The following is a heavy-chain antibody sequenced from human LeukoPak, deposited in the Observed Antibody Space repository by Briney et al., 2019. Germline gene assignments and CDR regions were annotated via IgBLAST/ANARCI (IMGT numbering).Heavy chain of an antibody. J-gene: IGHJ4*02. V-gene: IGHV4-34*01. Sequence: SETLSLTCAVYGGSFSGYYWSWIRQPPGKGLEWIGEINHSGSTNYNPSLKSRGTISVDTSKNQFSLKLSSVIAADTAVYYCAVAAAGYYFDYWGQGTLVTVSS. CDR2: INHSGST. CDR3: AVAAAGYYFDY. D-gene: IGHD6-13*01. CDR1: GGSFSGYY.